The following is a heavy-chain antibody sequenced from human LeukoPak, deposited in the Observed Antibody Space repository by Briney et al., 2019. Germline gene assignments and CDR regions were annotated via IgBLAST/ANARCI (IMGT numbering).Heavy chain of an antibody. Sequence: GGSLRLSCAASGFTFSSYAMSWVRQAPGKGLEWVAVISGSGGNTYYADSVKGRFTISRDNSKNTLYLQMNSLRAEDTAVYYCAKHSRSSTMYYFDYWGQGTLVTVSS. J-gene: IGHJ4*02. CDR2: ISGSGGNT. D-gene: IGHD6-13*01. CDR3: AKHSRSSTMYYFDY. V-gene: IGHV3-23*01. CDR1: GFTFSSYA.